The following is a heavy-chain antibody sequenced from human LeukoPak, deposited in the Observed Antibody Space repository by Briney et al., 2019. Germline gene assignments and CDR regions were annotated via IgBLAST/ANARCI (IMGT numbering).Heavy chain of an antibody. V-gene: IGHV1-46*01. CDR1: GYTFTSYY. D-gene: IGHD2-15*01. J-gene: IGHJ4*02. Sequence: ASVKVSCKASGYTFTSYYMHWVRQAPGQGLEWMGIINPSGGSTSYAQKFQGRVTMTRDTSTSTVYMELSSLRSEDTAVYYCARYCSGGSCYYGFFDYWGQGTLVTVSS. CDR3: ARYCSGGSCYYGFFDY. CDR2: INPSGGST.